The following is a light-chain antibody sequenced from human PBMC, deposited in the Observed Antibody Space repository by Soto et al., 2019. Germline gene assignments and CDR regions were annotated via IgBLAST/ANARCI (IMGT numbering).Light chain of an antibody. CDR1: QSIGIR. V-gene: IGKV1-5*03. CDR3: QQYNRYST. J-gene: IGKJ2*01. Sequence: DIQMTQSPSTLSASVGDRVTITCRASQSIGIRLAWYQHKPGKAPKFLIYKASTLESGVPSRFSGSGSGTEFSLTISSLQPDDFATYYCQQYNRYSTFGQGTNLEIK. CDR2: KAS.